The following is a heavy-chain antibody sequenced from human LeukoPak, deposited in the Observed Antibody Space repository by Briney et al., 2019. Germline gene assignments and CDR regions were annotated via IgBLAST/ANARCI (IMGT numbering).Heavy chain of an antibody. CDR1: GGSFSGYY. V-gene: IGHV4-34*01. CDR3: ARGSKQLVNNWFDP. J-gene: IGHJ5*02. CDR2: INHSGST. Sequence: SETLSLTCAVYGGSFSGYYWSWIRQPPGKGLEWIGEINHSGSTNYNPSLKSRVTISVDTSKNQFSLKLSSVTAADTAVYYCARGSKQLVNNWFDPWGQGTLVTVSS. D-gene: IGHD6-6*01.